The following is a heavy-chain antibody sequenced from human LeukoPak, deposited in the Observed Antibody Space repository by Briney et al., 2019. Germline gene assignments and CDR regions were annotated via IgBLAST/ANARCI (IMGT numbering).Heavy chain of an antibody. D-gene: IGHD6-13*01. V-gene: IGHV1-69*05. CDR3: ARLSSSSWYRWFDP. J-gene: IGHJ5*02. CDR1: GGTFSSYA. Sequence: SVKVSCKAYGGTFSSYAISWVRQAPGQGLEWMGRIIPIFGTANYAQKFQGRVTITTDESTSTAYMELSSLRSENTAVYYCARLSSSSWYRWFDPWGQGTLVTVSS. CDR2: IIPIFGTA.